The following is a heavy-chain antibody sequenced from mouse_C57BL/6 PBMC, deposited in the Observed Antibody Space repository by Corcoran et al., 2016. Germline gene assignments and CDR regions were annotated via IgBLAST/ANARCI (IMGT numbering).Heavy chain of an antibody. CDR3: ARSGSSSYYAMDY. J-gene: IGHJ4*01. CDR1: GYTFTDYY. Sequence: EVQLQQSGPVLVKPGASVKMSCKASGYTFTDYYMNWVKQSHGKSLEWIGVINPYNGGTSYNQKFKGKATLTVDKSSSTAYMELNSLTSEDSAVYYCARSGSSSYYAMDYWGQGTSVTVSS. D-gene: IGHD1-1*01. CDR2: INPYNGGT. V-gene: IGHV1-19*01.